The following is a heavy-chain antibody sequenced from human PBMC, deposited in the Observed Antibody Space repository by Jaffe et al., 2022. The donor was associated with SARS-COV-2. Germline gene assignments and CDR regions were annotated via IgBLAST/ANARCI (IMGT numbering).Heavy chain of an antibody. D-gene: IGHD6-13*01. Sequence: QVQLQESGPGLVKPSETLSLTCTVSGYSIRSGYYWGWIRQPPGKGLEWIGSIYRTGSTYYNPSLKSRVTISLDTSNNQISLRLASVTAADTAVYYCARDVGLAAADDYNWFDPWGLGTLVTVSS. J-gene: IGHJ5*02. V-gene: IGHV4-38-2*02. CDR3: ARDVGLAAADDYNWFDP. CDR1: GYSIRSGYY. CDR2: IYRTGST.